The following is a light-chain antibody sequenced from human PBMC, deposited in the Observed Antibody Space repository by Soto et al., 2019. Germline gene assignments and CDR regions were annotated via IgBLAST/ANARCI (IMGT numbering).Light chain of an antibody. Sequence: DIQMTQSPSSLSASVGDRVTIXXXASQDISNYLNWYQQKPGKAPKLLIYKASTLKSGVPSRFSGSGSGTDFTLTISSLQPEDSTTYYCQQSYSLPYTFGQGTKVDI. CDR1: QDISNY. CDR2: KAS. CDR3: QQSYSLPYT. V-gene: IGKV1-39*01. J-gene: IGKJ2*01.